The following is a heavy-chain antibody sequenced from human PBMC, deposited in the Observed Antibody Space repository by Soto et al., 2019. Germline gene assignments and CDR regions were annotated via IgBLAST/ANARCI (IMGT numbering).Heavy chain of an antibody. J-gene: IGHJ6*02. D-gene: IGHD3-10*01. CDR3: TRDLRGFGEPYGMDV. V-gene: IGHV3-49*03. CDR1: GFTFGDYD. Sequence: PGGSLRLSCTAPGFTFGDYDMSWFRQAPGKGLEWVGFIRSKAYGGTTEYAASVKGRFTISRDDSKSIAYLQMNSLKTEDTAVYYCTRDLRGFGEPYGMDVWGQGTTVTVS. CDR2: IRSKAYGGTT.